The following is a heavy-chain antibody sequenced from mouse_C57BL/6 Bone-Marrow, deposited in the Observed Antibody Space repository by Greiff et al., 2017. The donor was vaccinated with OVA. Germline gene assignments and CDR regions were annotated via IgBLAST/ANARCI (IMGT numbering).Heavy chain of an antibody. J-gene: IGHJ3*01. CDR3: TLLDSSGYVGFAY. D-gene: IGHD3-2*02. CDR1: GFNIKDDY. CDR2: IDPENGDT. Sequence: DVQLQESGAELVRPGASVKLSCTASGFNIKDDYMHWVKQRPEQGLEWIGWIDPENGDTEYASKFQGKATITADTSSNTAYLQLSSLTSEDTAVYYCTLLDSSGYVGFAYWGQGTLVTVSA. V-gene: IGHV14-4*01.